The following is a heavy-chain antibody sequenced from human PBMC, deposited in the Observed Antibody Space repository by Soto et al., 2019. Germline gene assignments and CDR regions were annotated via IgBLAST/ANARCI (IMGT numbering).Heavy chain of an antibody. CDR3: ARDAPYYQQYYYTMEV. CDR1: GGSISAYY. Sequence: PSETLSLTCSVSGGSISAYYWSWIRQSAGEGLGWIGRVYDGGRTNYNPSLKSRVTMSVDTSRNQISLKLTSVTAADTAVYYCARDAPYYQQYYYTMEVWGQGTTVTVSS. J-gene: IGHJ6*02. CDR2: VYDGGRT. V-gene: IGHV4-4*07. D-gene: IGHD3-10*01.